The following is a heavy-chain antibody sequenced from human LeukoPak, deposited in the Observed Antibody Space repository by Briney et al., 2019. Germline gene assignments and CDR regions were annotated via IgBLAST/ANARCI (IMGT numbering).Heavy chain of an antibody. CDR2: ISGSGGGT. V-gene: IGHV3-23*01. J-gene: IGHJ4*02. Sequence: GGSLRLSCAASGFTFSSIAMSWVRQAPDKGLEWVSTISGSGGGTYYADSVKGRFTISRDDSKNTLYLQMNSLRADDTAVYYCAKDLGRYRNNFFDYWGQGNLVTDSP. CDR1: GFTFSSIA. CDR3: AKDLGRYRNNFFDY. D-gene: IGHD1-26*01.